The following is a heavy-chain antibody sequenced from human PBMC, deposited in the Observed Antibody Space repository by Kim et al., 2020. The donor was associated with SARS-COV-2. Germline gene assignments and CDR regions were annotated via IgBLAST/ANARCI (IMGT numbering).Heavy chain of an antibody. D-gene: IGHD3-3*01. Sequence: SETLSLTCTVSGGSISSYYWSWIRQPPGKGLEWIGYIYYSGSTNYNPSLKSRVTISVDTSKNQFSLKLSSVTAAYTAVYYCARDPARITIFGVESYGMDVWGQGTTVTVSS. CDR2: IYYSGST. CDR3: ARDPARITIFGVESYGMDV. V-gene: IGHV4-59*01. CDR1: GGSISSYY. J-gene: IGHJ6*02.